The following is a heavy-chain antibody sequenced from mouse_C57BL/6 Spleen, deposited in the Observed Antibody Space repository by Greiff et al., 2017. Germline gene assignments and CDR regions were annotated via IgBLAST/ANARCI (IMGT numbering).Heavy chain of an antibody. D-gene: IGHD2-5*01. V-gene: IGHV5-4*01. CDR2: ISDGGSYP. Sequence: EVKVVESGGGLVKPGGSLKLTCAASGFSFSSYAMSWVRQTPEKRLEWVATISDGGSYPYYPANGKVRLTISRDKAKNNLYLQMSQLKSEDTAMYYCARENYSNYEGAMDDWGQGTSVTVSS. CDR1: GFSFSSYA. CDR3: ARENYSNYEGAMDD. J-gene: IGHJ4*01.